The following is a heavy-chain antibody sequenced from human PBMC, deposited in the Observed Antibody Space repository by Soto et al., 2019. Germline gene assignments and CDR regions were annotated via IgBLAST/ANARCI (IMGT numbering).Heavy chain of an antibody. V-gene: IGHV1-18*01. CDR1: GYTFTSNG. Sequence: ASVKVSCKASGYTFTSNGISWMRQAPGQGLEWMGWISAYNGNTNYAHRFQGRVTMTTDTSTSTAYMELRSLRSDDTAVYYCARDSLPTYYYDSSGYPIDYWGQG. J-gene: IGHJ4*02. CDR2: ISAYNGNT. D-gene: IGHD3-22*01. CDR3: ARDSLPTYYYDSSGYPIDY.